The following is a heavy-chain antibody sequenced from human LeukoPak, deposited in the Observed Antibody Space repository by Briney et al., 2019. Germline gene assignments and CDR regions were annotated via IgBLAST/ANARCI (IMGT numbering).Heavy chain of an antibody. CDR1: GFTFSSSA. J-gene: IGHJ4*02. Sequence: GGSLRLSCAGSGFTFSSSAMSWVRQAPGKGLEWVSGISNSGGSTYYADSVKGRFTISRDNSKNTLYLQMNSLRDEDTAVYYCAKVAHDSGSYYPDYWGQGTLVTVSS. CDR3: AKVAHDSGSYYPDY. V-gene: IGHV3-23*01. CDR2: ISNSGGST. D-gene: IGHD3-10*01.